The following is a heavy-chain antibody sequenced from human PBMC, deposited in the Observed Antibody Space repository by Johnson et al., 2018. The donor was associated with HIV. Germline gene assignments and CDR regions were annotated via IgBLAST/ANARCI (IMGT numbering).Heavy chain of an antibody. CDR3: ARECGCSGSYLHDGAFDI. D-gene: IGHD1-26*01. Sequence: QLLESGGGLVKPGGSLRLSCAASGFTFSDNYMSWVRQAPGKGLEWVSVIYSGGSTYYADSVKGRFTISRDNSKNTLYLQMNSLRAEDTAVYYCARECGCSGSYLHDGAFDIWGQGTMVTVSS. J-gene: IGHJ3*02. CDR1: GFTFSDNY. CDR2: IYSGGST. V-gene: IGHV3-66*02.